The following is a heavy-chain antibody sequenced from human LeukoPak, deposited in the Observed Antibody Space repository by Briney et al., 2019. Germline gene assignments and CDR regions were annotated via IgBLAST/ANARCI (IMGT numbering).Heavy chain of an antibody. J-gene: IGHJ4*02. CDR1: GDSISSSTYY. CDR3: ARHSPWEPFDY. Sequence: SETLSLTCTVSGDSISSSTYYWGWIRQPPGKGLEWIGSIHYSGNTYYKPSLKSRVTISVDTSKNQFSLNLSSVTAADTAVYYCARHSPWEPFDYWGQGTLVTVSS. V-gene: IGHV4-39*01. CDR2: IHYSGNT. D-gene: IGHD1-26*01.